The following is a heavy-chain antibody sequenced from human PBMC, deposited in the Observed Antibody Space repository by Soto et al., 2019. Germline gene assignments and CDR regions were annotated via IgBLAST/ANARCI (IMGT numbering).Heavy chain of an antibody. CDR3: ARERVTDSLMVYAILEGYYYYGMDV. Sequence: PGGSLRLSCAASGFTFSSYAMSWVRQAPGKGLEWVSAISGSGGSTYYADSVKGRFTISRDNSKNTLYLQMNSLRAEDTAVYYCARERVTDSLMVYAILEGYYYYGMDVWGQGTTVTVSS. D-gene: IGHD2-8*01. J-gene: IGHJ6*02. V-gene: IGHV3-23*01. CDR2: ISGSGGST. CDR1: GFTFSSYA.